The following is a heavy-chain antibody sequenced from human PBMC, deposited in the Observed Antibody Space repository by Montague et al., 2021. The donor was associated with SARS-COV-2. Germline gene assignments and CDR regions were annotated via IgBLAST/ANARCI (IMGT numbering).Heavy chain of an antibody. CDR1: GGSISSPDYY. CDR2: ISYAGRT. V-gene: IGHV4-39*07. J-gene: IGHJ3*01. D-gene: IGHD3-16*02. Sequence: ETLSLTCTVSGGSISSPDYYWGWIRQSPGKGLEWIGSISYAGRTYYNPSLKNRVTISVDKSKNQISLKLTSVTAADTATYYCARGQVTVFAILIAFPAAGAIDVWGQGTTVTVS. CDR3: ARGQVTVFAILIAFPAAGAIDV.